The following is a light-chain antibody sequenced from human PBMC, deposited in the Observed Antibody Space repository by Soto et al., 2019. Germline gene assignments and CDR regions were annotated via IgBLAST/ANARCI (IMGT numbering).Light chain of an antibody. CDR3: QQFYSYPFT. CDR2: AAS. CDR1: QGIRSY. Sequence: AVRMTQSPSSFSASAGDRVTITCRASQGIRSYLAWYQQKPGKAPKLLIYAASTLQSGVPSRFSAIGSGTDFTLTISSLHSEDFATYYCQQFYSYPFTFGPGTKVDFK. V-gene: IGKV1-8*01. J-gene: IGKJ3*01.